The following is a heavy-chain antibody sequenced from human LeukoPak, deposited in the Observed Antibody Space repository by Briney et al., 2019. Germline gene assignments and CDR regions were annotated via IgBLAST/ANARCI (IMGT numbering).Heavy chain of an antibody. D-gene: IGHD6-13*01. CDR2: ISGSGGST. CDR3: AKSPFTYSSSWCYFDY. J-gene: IGHJ4*02. Sequence: GGSLRLSCAASGFTFSSYAMSWVRQAPGKGLEWVSAISGSGGSTYYADSVKGRFTISRDNAKNSLYLQMNSLRAEDTALYYCAKSPFTYSSSWCYFDYWGQGTLVTVSS. V-gene: IGHV3-23*01. CDR1: GFTFSSYA.